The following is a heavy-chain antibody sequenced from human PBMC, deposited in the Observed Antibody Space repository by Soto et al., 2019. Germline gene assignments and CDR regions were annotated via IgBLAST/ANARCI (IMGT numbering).Heavy chain of an antibody. V-gene: IGHV3-64*01. J-gene: IGHJ4*02. CDR3: VRRVSGNYDY. D-gene: IGHD1-7*01. CDR2: ISSNGGTT. CDR1: GFTFSSYD. Sequence: EVQLAESGGGMVQPGGSLRLSCVASGFTFSSYDMHWVRQAPGKGLEYVSSISSNGGTTYYGNSVKGRFTISRDNSKYTLYLQMGSLRAEDMDVYYCVRRVSGNYDYWGQGTLVTVSS.